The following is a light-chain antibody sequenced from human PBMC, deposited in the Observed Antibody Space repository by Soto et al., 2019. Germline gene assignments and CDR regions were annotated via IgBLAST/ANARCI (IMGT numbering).Light chain of an antibody. CDR3: SSFTTSATWV. J-gene: IGLJ3*02. V-gene: IGLV2-14*03. CDR1: SSDVGNYNY. CDR2: HVT. Sequence: QSALTQPASVSESPGQSITISCTGTSSDVGNYNYVSWYQQHPGKAPKLMIYHVTSRPSGVSDRFSGSKSGNTASLTISGLQNDDEADYYCSSFTTSATWVFGGGTTLTVL.